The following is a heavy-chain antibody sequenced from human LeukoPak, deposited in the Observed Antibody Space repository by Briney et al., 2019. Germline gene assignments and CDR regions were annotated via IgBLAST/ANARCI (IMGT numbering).Heavy chain of an antibody. D-gene: IGHD1/OR15-1a*01. CDR3: AKISWDGRGTFD. CDR1: GFSFSTYS. V-gene: IGHV3-23*01. Sequence: GGSLRLSCAASGFSFSTYSMSWVRQATGKGLEWVSSIRGSGADKYYADSVKGRFSISRDNSQDTLSLQMNSLRAEDTAVYYCAKISWDGRGTFDWGRGTLVTVSS. J-gene: IGHJ4*02. CDR2: IRGSGADK.